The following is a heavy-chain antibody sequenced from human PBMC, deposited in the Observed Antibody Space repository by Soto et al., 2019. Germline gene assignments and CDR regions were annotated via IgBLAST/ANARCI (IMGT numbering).Heavy chain of an antibody. J-gene: IGHJ6*03. V-gene: IGHV3-73*01. CDR2: IRTKANSYAT. Sequence: GSLRLSCAASGFTFSDSAMHWVRQASGKGLEWVGRIRTKANSYATAYGASVTGRFTISRDDSRNTAYLQMNSLKTEDTAVYYCATGPGGSHYYYMDVWGKGTTVTVSS. CDR3: ATGPGGSHYYYMDV. CDR1: GFTFSDSA. D-gene: IGHD3-16*01.